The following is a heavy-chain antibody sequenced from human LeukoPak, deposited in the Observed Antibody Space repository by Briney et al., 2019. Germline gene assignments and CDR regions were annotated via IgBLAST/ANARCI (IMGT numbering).Heavy chain of an antibody. CDR2: ISGSAETT. Sequence: GGSLRLSCAASGFSFSDYAMSWVRQAPGKGLELVSGISGSAETTYCADSVKGRFTISRDNSKNTLSLQLNRLRAEDTAIYYCAKDLTYDYESTGYLFDYWGQGALVTVSS. D-gene: IGHD3-22*01. CDR1: GFSFSDYA. J-gene: IGHJ4*02. CDR3: AKDLTYDYESTGYLFDY. V-gene: IGHV3-23*01.